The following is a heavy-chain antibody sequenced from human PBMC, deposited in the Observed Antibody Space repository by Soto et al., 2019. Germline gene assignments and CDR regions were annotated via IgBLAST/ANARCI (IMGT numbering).Heavy chain of an antibody. CDR1: GGSISSYY. V-gene: IGHV4-59*01. J-gene: IGHJ6*02. CDR2: IYYSGST. Sequence: SETLSLTCTVSGGSISSYYWSWIRQPPGKGLEWIGYIYYSGSTNYNPSLKSRVTISVDTSKNQFSLKLSSVTAADTAVYYGARDQGAAGDSMDVWGQGTTVTVSS. CDR3: ARDQGAAGDSMDV. D-gene: IGHD6-13*01.